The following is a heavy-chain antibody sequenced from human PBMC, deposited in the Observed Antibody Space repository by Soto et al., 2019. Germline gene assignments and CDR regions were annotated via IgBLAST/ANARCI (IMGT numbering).Heavy chain of an antibody. Sequence: VASVKVSCKASGYTFTNYAMRWVRQAPGQRLEWMGWINAGNGNTKYSQKFQGRVTITRDTSASTAYMELSSLRSEDTAVYYCARVSGYYLPDYWGQGTLVTVSS. J-gene: IGHJ4*02. D-gene: IGHD5-12*01. CDR1: GYTFTNYA. CDR3: ARVSGYYLPDY. CDR2: INAGNGNT. V-gene: IGHV1-3*01.